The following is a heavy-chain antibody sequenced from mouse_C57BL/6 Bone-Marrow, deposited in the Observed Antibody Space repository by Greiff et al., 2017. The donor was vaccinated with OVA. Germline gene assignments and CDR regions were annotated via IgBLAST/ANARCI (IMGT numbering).Heavy chain of an antibody. Sequence: QVQLQQPGAELVKPGASVKLSCKASGYTFTSYWMHWVKQRPGQGLEWIGMIHPNSGSTNYNEKFKSKATLTVDKSSSTAYMQLSSLTSEDSAVYYCARGGDYYGRGWYFDVWGTGTTVTVSS. J-gene: IGHJ1*03. V-gene: IGHV1-64*01. CDR3: ARGGDYYGRGWYFDV. CDR1: GYTFTSYW. CDR2: IHPNSGST. D-gene: IGHD1-1*01.